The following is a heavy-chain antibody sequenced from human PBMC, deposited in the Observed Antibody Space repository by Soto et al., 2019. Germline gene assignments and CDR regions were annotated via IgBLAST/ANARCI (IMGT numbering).Heavy chain of an antibody. CDR2: ISDDGSRT. CDR1: GFSFSTFE. V-gene: IGHV3-23*01. J-gene: IGHJ5*01. D-gene: IGHD3-16*01. CDR3: VKGGWLDF. Sequence: EVQLLESGGGLVQPGGSLRLSCAASGFSFSTFEMSWVRQAPGRGLEWVSFISDDGSRTYYADAVKGRFTISRDNSKHTLYLQMNGLTAEETAVYACVKGGWLDFWGQGTLVTVSS.